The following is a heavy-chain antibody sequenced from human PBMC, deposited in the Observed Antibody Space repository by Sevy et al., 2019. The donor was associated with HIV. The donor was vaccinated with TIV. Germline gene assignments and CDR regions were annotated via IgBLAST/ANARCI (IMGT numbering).Heavy chain of an antibody. CDR2: INPLFGTA. J-gene: IGHJ4*02. CDR3: AGSWGVGEWGYYFDY. Sequence: ASVKVSCKASGGTFSSYALNWVRQAPGQGLEWMGGINPLFGTANYEYRLQGRVTITADESTSTVLLELSSLGSEDTAVYYCAGSWGVGEWGYYFDYWGQGTLVTVSS. D-gene: IGHD7-27*01. V-gene: IGHV1-69*13. CDR1: GGTFSSYA.